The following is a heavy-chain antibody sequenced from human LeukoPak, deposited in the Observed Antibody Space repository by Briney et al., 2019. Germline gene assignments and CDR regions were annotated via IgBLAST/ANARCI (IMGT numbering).Heavy chain of an antibody. J-gene: IGHJ4*02. CDR3: ARDGDYAAGD. CDR2: IKQDGSEK. CDR1: GFTFSSYW. D-gene: IGHD4-17*01. Sequence: GGSLRLSCAGSGFTFSSYWMSWVRQAPGKGLEWVANIKQDGSEKYYVDSVKGRFTISRDNAKNSLYLQMNSLRADDTAVYYCARDGDYAAGDWGQGTLVTVSS. V-gene: IGHV3-7*03.